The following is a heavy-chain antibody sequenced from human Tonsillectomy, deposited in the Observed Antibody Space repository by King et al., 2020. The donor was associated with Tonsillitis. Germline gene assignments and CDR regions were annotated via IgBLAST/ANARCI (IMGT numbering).Heavy chain of an antibody. D-gene: IGHD1-20*01. CDR1: GYTFTSYG. J-gene: IGHJ4*02. CDR2: ISVYNGNT. CDR3: ARDFPILCGNWNDVGNDY. V-gene: IGHV1-18*04. Sequence: VQLVESGAEVKKPGASVKVSCKASGYTFTSYGISWVRQAPGQGLEWMGWISVYNGNTNYAQKLQGRVTMTTDTSTSTAYMELRSLRSDDTAVYYCARDFPILCGNWNDVGNDYWGQGTLVTVSS.